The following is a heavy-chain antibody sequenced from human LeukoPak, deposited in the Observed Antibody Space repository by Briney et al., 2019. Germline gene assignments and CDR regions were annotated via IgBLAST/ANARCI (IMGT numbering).Heavy chain of an antibody. V-gene: IGHV4-39*01. J-gene: IGHJ4*02. CDR1: GGSISSSDYY. CDR2: VYYGGST. D-gene: IGHD3-22*01. CDR3: ARQYDISRYYYSFDY. Sequence: PAETLSLTCTVSGGSISSSDYYWGWIRQPPGKGLEWIGSVYYGGSTYYNPSLKRGVTISADASKNQFSLKLTSVTAADTAVYFCARQYDISRYYYSFDYWGQGTLVTVSS.